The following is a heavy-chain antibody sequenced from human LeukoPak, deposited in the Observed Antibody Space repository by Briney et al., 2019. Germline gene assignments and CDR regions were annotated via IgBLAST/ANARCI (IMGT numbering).Heavy chain of an antibody. Sequence: PGGSLRLSCAASGFTFSSYSMNWVRQAPGKGLEWVSSISSSSSNIYYADSVKGRFTISRDNAKNTLYLQMNSLRAEDTAVYYCAKEVWLLPGYWGQGTLVTVSS. CDR2: ISSSSSNI. CDR3: AKEVWLLPGY. J-gene: IGHJ4*02. V-gene: IGHV3-21*04. D-gene: IGHD3-22*01. CDR1: GFTFSSYS.